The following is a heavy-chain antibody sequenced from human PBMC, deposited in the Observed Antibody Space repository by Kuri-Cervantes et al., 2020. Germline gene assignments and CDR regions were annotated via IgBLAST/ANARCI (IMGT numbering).Heavy chain of an antibody. CDR1: GYTFTSYD. CDR3: AREGALYGPLYFDY. J-gene: IGHJ4*02. Sequence: ASVKVSCKASGYTFTSYDINWVRQATGQGLEWMGWMNPNSGNTGYAQNFQDRVTITRDTSASTVYMELSSLRSEDTAIYYCAREGALYGPLYFDYWGQGTLVTVSS. D-gene: IGHD2-8*01. V-gene: IGHV1-8*01. CDR2: MNPNSGNT.